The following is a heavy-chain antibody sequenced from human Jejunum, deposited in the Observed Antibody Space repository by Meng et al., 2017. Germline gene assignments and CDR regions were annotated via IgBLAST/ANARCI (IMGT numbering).Heavy chain of an antibody. D-gene: IGHD3-10*02. J-gene: IGHJ4*02. CDR1: GFTFSSYW. Sequence: GGSLRLSCAASGFTFSSYWMNWVRQAPGKGLEWVANIKEDGTTKFYEDSVKGRFTISRDNAKNSVFLQMSSLKVEETGIYYCVRGDDVGAYWGQGALVTVSS. CDR3: VRGDDVGAY. CDR2: IKEDGTTK. V-gene: IGHV3-7*01.